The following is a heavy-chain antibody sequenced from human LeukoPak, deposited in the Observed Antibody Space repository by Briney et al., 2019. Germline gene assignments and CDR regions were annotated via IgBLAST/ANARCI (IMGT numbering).Heavy chain of an antibody. D-gene: IGHD6-13*01. CDR3: ARQIASAGTAGFDF. Sequence: SETLSLTCTVSGSSISSYYWSWIRQPAGKGLEWIGRIYSTGSTNYNPSLKSRVPMSVDTSKNQFSLRLRSVTAADTAVYYCARQIASAGTAGFDFWGQGALVTVSS. V-gene: IGHV4-4*07. CDR2: IYSTGST. J-gene: IGHJ4*02. CDR1: GSSISSYY.